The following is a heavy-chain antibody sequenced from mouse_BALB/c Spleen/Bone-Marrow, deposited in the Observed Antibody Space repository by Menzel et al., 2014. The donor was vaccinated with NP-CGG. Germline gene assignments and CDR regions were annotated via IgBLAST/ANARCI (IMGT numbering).Heavy chain of an antibody. V-gene: IGHV14-3*02. J-gene: IGHJ3*01. CDR1: GFNIKDTY. D-gene: IGHD1-1*01. CDR3: AGDYSFTY. Sequence: DVQLQESGAELVSPGASVRLSCTASGFNIKDTYIHWVMPRPEQGLEWIGRIDPANGNTKYDPKFQGKATITTDTSSNTASLQLSSLTSEDTAVYYCAGDYSFTYWGQGTLVTVSA. CDR2: IDPANGNT.